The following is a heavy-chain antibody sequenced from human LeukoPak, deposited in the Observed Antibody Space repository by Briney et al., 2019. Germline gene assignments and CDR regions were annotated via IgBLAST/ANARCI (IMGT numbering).Heavy chain of an antibody. Sequence: PGRSLRLSCAASRFTFNTYGIHWVRQAPGKGLEWVAVISYDGSNKYYADSVKGRFTISRDNSKNTLYLQINSLRAEDTAVYYCAKDWGSGARYHYYGMDVWGQGTTVTVSS. J-gene: IGHJ6*02. CDR3: AKDWGSGARYHYYGMDV. V-gene: IGHV3-30*18. D-gene: IGHD3-16*01. CDR2: ISYDGSNK. CDR1: RFTFNTYG.